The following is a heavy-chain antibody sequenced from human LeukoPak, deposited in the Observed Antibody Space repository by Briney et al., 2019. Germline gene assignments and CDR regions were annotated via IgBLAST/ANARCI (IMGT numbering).Heavy chain of an antibody. D-gene: IGHD1-26*01. V-gene: IGHV4-59*08. CDR3: ARRVGPFDY. CDR2: IYYSGST. J-gene: IGHJ4*02. CDR1: GGSISSYY. Sequence: PSETLSLTCTVSGGSISSYYWSWIRQPPGKGLEWIGYIYYSGSTNYNPSLKSRVTISVDTSKNQFSLKLSSVTAADTAVYYCARRVGPFDYWGQGTLVTVSS.